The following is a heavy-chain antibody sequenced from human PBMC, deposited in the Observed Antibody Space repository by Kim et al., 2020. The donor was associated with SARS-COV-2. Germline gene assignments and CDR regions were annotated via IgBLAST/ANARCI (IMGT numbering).Heavy chain of an antibody. V-gene: IGHV3-15*01. CDR3: TTDTAMVTFDY. CDR2: T. D-gene: IGHD5-18*01. Sequence: TDYAAPVKGRFTISREDSKNTLYLKMNSLKTEDTAVYYCTTDTAMVTFDYWGQGTLVTVSS. J-gene: IGHJ4*02.